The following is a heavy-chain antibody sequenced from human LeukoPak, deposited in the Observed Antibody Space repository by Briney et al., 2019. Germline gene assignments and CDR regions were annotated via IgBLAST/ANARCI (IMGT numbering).Heavy chain of an antibody. D-gene: IGHD1-26*01. Sequence: SETLSLTCAVYGGSFSGYYWSWIRQPPGKGLEWIGEINHSGSTNYNPSLKSRVTISVDTSKNQFSPKLSSVTAADTAVYYCARSTLGSSGRYYYYYMDVWGKGTTVTVSS. V-gene: IGHV4-34*01. J-gene: IGHJ6*03. CDR3: ARSTLGSSGRYYYYYMDV. CDR1: GGSFSGYY. CDR2: INHSGST.